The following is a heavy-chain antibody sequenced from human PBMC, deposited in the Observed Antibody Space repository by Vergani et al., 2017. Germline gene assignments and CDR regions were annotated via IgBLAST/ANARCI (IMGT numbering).Heavy chain of an antibody. CDR2: INPNSGGT. J-gene: IGHJ4*02. CDR3: ARIEQWGSSGYPLDY. D-gene: IGHD3-3*01. CDR1: GYTFTGYY. V-gene: IGHV1-2*06. Sequence: QVQLVQSGAEVKKPGASVKVSCKASGYTFTGYYMHWVRQAPGQGLEWMGRINPNSGGTNYAQKFQGRVTMTRDTSISTAYMELSRLRSDDTAVYYCARIEQWGSSGYPLDYWGQGTLVTVSS.